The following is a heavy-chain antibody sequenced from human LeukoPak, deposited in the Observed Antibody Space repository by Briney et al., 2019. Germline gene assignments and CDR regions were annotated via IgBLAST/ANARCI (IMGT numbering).Heavy chain of an antibody. CDR1: GASITSFY. Sequence: PSETLSLTCTVSGASITSFYMNWIRQPPGKGLEWIGYISSSGSTNYSPSLKSRVTISEDTSKNQLSLSLSSVTGADTAVYYCARGRRWFDDWGQGILVTVSP. J-gene: IGHJ4*02. V-gene: IGHV4-59*01. CDR2: ISSSGST. CDR3: ARGRRWFDD. D-gene: IGHD3-3*01.